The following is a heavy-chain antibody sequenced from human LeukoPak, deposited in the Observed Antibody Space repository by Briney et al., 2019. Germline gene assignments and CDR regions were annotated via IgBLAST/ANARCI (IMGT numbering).Heavy chain of an antibody. Sequence: GGSLKLSCAASGFTFSSYAMSWVRQAPGKGLGWVSAISGSGGSTYYADSVKGRFTISRDNSKNTLYLQMNSLRAEDTAVYYCAKFGAYCGGDCYYYFDYWGQGTLVTVSS. CDR3: AKFGAYCGGDCYYYFDY. CDR2: ISGSGGST. CDR1: GFTFSSYA. J-gene: IGHJ4*02. V-gene: IGHV3-23*01. D-gene: IGHD2-21*02.